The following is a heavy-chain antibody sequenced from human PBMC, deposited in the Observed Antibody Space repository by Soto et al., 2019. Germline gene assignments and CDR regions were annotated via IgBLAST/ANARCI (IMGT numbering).Heavy chain of an antibody. V-gene: IGHV3-30-3*01. CDR1: GFTFSSYA. Sequence: QVQLVESGGGVVQPGRSLRLSCAASGFTFSSYAMHWVRQAPGKGLEWVAVISYDGSNKYYADSVKGRFTISRDNSKNTLYLQMNSLRAEDTAVYYCARARYSYGPLPDYWGQGTLVTVSS. D-gene: IGHD5-18*01. CDR2: ISYDGSNK. J-gene: IGHJ4*02. CDR3: ARARYSYGPLPDY.